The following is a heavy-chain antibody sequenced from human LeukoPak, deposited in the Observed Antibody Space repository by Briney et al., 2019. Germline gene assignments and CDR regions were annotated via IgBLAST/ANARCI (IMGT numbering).Heavy chain of an antibody. J-gene: IGHJ3*02. D-gene: IGHD4-17*01. CDR2: TTGSGRGT. CDR3: SKDPNGDYVGAFDM. CDR1: GLTFSNYA. V-gene: IGHV3-23*01. Sequence: GGSLRLSCTASGLTFSNYATTWVRQAPGKGLEWVSSTTGSGRGTYYADSVKGRFSVSRDNSQNTVFLHMNSLRADDTALYYCSKDPNGDYVGAFDMWGPGTMVTVSS.